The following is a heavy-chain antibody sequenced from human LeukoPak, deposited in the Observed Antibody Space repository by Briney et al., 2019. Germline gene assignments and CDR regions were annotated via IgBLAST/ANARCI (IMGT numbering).Heavy chain of an antibody. Sequence: ASVKVSCKASGYTFTSYGISWVRQAPGQGLEWMRWISAYNGNTNYAQKLQGRVTMTTDTSTSTAYMELRSLRSDDTAVYYCARDRAGVGTIFGVVITGDYYYGMDVWGQGTTVTVSS. D-gene: IGHD3-3*01. CDR2: ISAYNGNT. J-gene: IGHJ6*02. CDR1: GYTFTSYG. V-gene: IGHV1-18*01. CDR3: ARDRAGVGTIFGVVITGDYYYGMDV.